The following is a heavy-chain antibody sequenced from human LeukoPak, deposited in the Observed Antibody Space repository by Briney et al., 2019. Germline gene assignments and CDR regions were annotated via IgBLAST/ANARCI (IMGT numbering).Heavy chain of an antibody. CDR3: ARVRLVTLPSYFDY. V-gene: IGHV3-11*01. D-gene: IGHD2-21*02. CDR2: ITTGSAK. Sequence: GGSLRLSCTASEFILRDYYMSWIRQAPGKGLEWVSYITTGSAKYYADSVRGRFTISRDNARNSLFLQLNSLRAEDTAVYYCARVRLVTLPSYFDYWGRGTLVTVSS. J-gene: IGHJ4*02. CDR1: EFILRDYY.